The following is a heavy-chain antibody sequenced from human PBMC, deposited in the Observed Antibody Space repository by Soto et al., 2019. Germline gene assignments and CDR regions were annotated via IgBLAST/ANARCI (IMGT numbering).Heavy chain of an antibody. CDR3: ARDPYAGATPFDY. V-gene: IGHV3-21*01. D-gene: IGHD1-26*01. Sequence: PGGSLRLSCMASGFTFSSSFMGWVRQAPGKGLEWVSSISSSSSYIYYADSVKGRFTISRDNAKNSLYLQMNSLRAEDTAVYYCARDPYAGATPFDYWGQGTLVTVSS. J-gene: IGHJ4*02. CDR1: GFTFSSSF. CDR2: ISSSSSYI.